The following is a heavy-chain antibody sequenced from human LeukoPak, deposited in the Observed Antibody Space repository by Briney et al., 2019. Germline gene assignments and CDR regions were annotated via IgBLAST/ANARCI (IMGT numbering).Heavy chain of an antibody. CDR3: ARGEWNPPAYYYYYMDV. CDR1: GYTFTSYD. D-gene: IGHD1-1*01. V-gene: IGHV1-8*03. J-gene: IGHJ6*03. CDR2: MNPNSGNT. Sequence: ASVKVSCKASGYTFTSYDINWVRQATGQGLEWMGWMNPNSGNTGYAQKFQGRVTITRNTSISTAYMELSSLRSEDTAVYYCARGEWNPPAYYYYYMDVWGKGTTVTVSS.